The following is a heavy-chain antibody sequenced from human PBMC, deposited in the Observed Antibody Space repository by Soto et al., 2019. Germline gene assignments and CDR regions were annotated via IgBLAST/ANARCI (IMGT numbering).Heavy chain of an antibody. J-gene: IGHJ6*02. V-gene: IGHV3-30*18. CDR3: AKDLLRPGRAYGMDV. CDR2: ISYDGSNK. Sequence: QVRLVESGGGVVQPGRSLRLSCAASGFTFSSYGMHWVRQAPGKGLEWVAVISYDGSNKYYADSVKGRFTISRDNSKNTLYLQMNSLRVEDTAVYYCAKDLLRPGRAYGMDVWGQGTTVTVSS. CDR1: GFTFSSYG.